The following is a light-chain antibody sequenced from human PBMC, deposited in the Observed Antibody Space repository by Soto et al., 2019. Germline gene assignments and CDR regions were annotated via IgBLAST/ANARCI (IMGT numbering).Light chain of an antibody. CDR3: QQYDNLPLT. Sequence: DIQMTQSPSSASASVGDRLTITCRASQGISTWIAWYQQKPGKAPELLIYDASSLQSGVPSRFSGSGSGTDFTFTISSLQPEDIATYYCQQYDNLPLTFGGGTKVDIK. J-gene: IGKJ4*01. V-gene: IGKV1-12*01. CDR2: DAS. CDR1: QGISTW.